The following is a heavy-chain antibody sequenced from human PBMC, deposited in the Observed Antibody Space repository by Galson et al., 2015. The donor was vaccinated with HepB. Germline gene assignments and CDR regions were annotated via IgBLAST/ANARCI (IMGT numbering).Heavy chain of an antibody. V-gene: IGHV3-48*03. Sequence: SLRLSCAASGFTFSSYEMNWVRQAPGKGLEWVSYISSSGSTIYYADSVKGRFTISRDNAKNSLYLQMNSLRAEDTAVYYCARGDPAASAFDIWGQGTMVTVSS. CDR3: ARGDPAASAFDI. D-gene: IGHD2-2*01. CDR1: GFTFSSYE. CDR2: ISSSGSTI. J-gene: IGHJ3*02.